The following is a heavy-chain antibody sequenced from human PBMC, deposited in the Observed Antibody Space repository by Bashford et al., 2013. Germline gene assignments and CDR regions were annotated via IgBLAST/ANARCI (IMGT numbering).Heavy chain of an antibody. J-gene: IGHJ3*01. Sequence: IHWVRQAPGQGLEWMGWINPNPNSGATKYAEMFQGRVTMTRDTSISTAYMELSSLRSDDTAVYFCARDGPVVGVWNAFDVWGQGQVGHRLL. V-gene: IGHV1-2*02. CDR2: INPNPNSGAT. D-gene: IGHD1-26*01. CDR3: ARDGPVVGVWNAFDV.